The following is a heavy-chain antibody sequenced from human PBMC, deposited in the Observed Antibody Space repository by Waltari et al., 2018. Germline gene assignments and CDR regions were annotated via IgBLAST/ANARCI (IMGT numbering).Heavy chain of an antibody. D-gene: IGHD6-13*01. V-gene: IGHV3-53*02. CDR2: IYSGGST. Sequence: EVQLVETGGGLIQPGGSLRLSCAASGFTVSSNYMSWVRQAPGKGLEWVSVIYSGGSTYYADSVKGRFTISRDNSKNTLYLQMNSLRAEDTAVYYCARVRHGYSSSWYADWYFDLWGRGTLVTVSS. J-gene: IGHJ2*01. CDR3: ARVRHGYSSSWYADWYFDL. CDR1: GFTVSSNY.